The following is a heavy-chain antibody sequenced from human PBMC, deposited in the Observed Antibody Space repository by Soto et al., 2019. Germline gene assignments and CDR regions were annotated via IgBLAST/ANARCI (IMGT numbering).Heavy chain of an antibody. Sequence: QVQLVESGGGVVQPGRSLRLSCAASGFTFSIYAMHWVRQAPGKGLEWVAVISYDGINKYYADSVRGRFTISRDISKNTLYLQMNSLRAEDTAVYSCAREAAAGTYYYYGMDVWGQGTTVTVSS. V-gene: IGHV3-30-3*01. CDR2: ISYDGINK. CDR3: AREAAAGTYYYYGMDV. D-gene: IGHD6-13*01. J-gene: IGHJ6*02. CDR1: GFTFSIYA.